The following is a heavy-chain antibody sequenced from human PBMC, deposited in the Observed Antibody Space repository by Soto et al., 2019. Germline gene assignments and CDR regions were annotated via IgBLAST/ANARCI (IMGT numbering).Heavy chain of an antibody. Sequence: QVQLVESGGGVVQPGRSLRLSCAASGFIFSHYGMHWVRQAPGKGLQWVAAIWHDGSKKYHVDSVRGRFTISRDDSKYTLYLQMNSLRAEDTAVYHCGRDLRYGSGSDWGQGTLVTVSS. CDR2: IWHDGSKK. D-gene: IGHD3-10*01. CDR3: GRDLRYGSGSD. J-gene: IGHJ4*02. V-gene: IGHV3-33*01. CDR1: GFIFSHYG.